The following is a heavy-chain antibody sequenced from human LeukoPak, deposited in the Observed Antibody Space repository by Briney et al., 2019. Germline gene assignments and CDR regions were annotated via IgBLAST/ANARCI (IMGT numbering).Heavy chain of an antibody. V-gene: IGHV3-23*01. CDR1: GFTFSSYA. CDR2: ISGSGGST. D-gene: IGHD3-10*01. CDR3: AKLALWFGELSY. Sequence: GGSLRLSCAASGFTFSSYAMSWVRQAPGKGLEWVSVISGSGGSTYYADSVKGRFTISRGNSKNTLYLQMNSLRAEDTAVYYCAKLALWFGELSYWGQGTLVTVSS. J-gene: IGHJ4*02.